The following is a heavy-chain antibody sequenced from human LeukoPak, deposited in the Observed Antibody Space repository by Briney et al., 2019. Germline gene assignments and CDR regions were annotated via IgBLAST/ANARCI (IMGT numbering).Heavy chain of an antibody. Sequence: GASVKVSCKASGYTFTTYGISWVRQAPGRGLEWMGRINTKDGNTKYAQKFQDRVTMTTDTPTSTAYMEVRSLRSDDTAVHYCARDWGSMKVITDSWGQGTLVTVSS. CDR2: INTKDGNT. J-gene: IGHJ4*02. D-gene: IGHD3-22*01. CDR3: ARDWGSMKVITDS. V-gene: IGHV1-18*01. CDR1: GYTFTTYG.